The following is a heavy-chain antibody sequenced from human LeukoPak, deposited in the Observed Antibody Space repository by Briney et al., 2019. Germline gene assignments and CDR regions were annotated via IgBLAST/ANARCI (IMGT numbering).Heavy chain of an antibody. D-gene: IGHD6-13*01. CDR3: AREYSAFDC. V-gene: IGHV4-61*01. Sequence: PSETLSLTCTVSVDPISGYSNYKWSWIRQPPGKGLEWIGYIYYDGSTNYNPSLKSRVTFSVDTSKNQFSLKLTSVTAADTAVYYCAREYSAFDCWGQGTLVTVSS. J-gene: IGHJ4*02. CDR1: VDPISGYSNYK. CDR2: IYYDGST.